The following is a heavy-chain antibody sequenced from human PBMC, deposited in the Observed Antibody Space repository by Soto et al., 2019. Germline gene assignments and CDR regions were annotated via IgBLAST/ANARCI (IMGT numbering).Heavy chain of an antibody. D-gene: IGHD3-16*02. CDR3: ARICDDYIWGPYPY. J-gene: IGHJ4*02. CDR1: GFSLSTSGMC. Sequence: SGPTRVNPTQTLTLTFTFSGFSLSTSGMCVSWIRQPPGKALEWLARIDWDANTYFRTSLKTRLTISKDTSKHQVVLTMTNMDPVDTATFYCARICDDYIWGPYPYWGQGTLVTVSS. CDR2: IDWDANT. V-gene: IGHV2-70*11.